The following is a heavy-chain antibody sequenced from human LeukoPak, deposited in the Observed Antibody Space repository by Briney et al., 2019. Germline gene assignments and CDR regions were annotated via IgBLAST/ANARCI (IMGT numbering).Heavy chain of an antibody. CDR2: ISYDGSNK. CDR1: GFTFSGYG. D-gene: IGHD6-19*01. Sequence: GRSLRLSCAASGFTFSGYGMHWVRQAPGKGLEWVAVISYDGSNKDYGDSVKGRFTISRDNSKNTLDLQIYSLRAEDTAVYYCAKEEKWLADPYGLDVWGQGTTVTVSS. J-gene: IGHJ6*02. V-gene: IGHV3-30*18. CDR3: AKEEKWLADPYGLDV.